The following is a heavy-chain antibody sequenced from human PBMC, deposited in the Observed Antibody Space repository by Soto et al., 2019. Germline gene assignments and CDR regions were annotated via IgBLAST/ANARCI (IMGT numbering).Heavy chain of an antibody. V-gene: IGHV4-30-2*01. Sequence: SETLSLTCAVSGGSISSGGYSWSWIRQPPGKGLEWIGYIYHSGSTYYNPSLKSRVTISVDRSKNQFSLKLSSVTAADTAVYYCARGHPYGSGSPLSFVDPPYYYYYMDVWGKGTTVTVSS. D-gene: IGHD3-10*01. J-gene: IGHJ6*03. CDR3: ARGHPYGSGSPLSFVDPPYYYYYMDV. CDR1: GGSISSGGYS. CDR2: IYHSGST.